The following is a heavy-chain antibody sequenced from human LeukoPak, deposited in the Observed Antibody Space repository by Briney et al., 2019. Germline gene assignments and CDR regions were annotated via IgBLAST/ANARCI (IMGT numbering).Heavy chain of an antibody. CDR3: AKRGGTGTKYFDS. CDR2: ISGSGGST. V-gene: IGHV3-23*01. CDR1: GFTFDTFS. J-gene: IGHJ4*02. Sequence: GGSLRLSCAASGFTFDTFSMSWVRQAPGKGLEWVSVISGSGGSTYYADSVKGRFTISRYNSKNTLFLQMNGLRAEDTAVYYCAKRGGTGTKYFDSWGQGTLVTVSS. D-gene: IGHD1-1*01.